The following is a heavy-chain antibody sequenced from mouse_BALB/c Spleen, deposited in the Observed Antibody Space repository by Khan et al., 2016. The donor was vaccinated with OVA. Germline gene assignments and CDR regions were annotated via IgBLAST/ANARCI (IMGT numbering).Heavy chain of an antibody. CDR1: GFTFTNYG. CDR3: ARVGYNGTMDC. D-gene: IGHD2-2*01. Sequence: IQLVQSGPELKKPGETVQISCKASGFTFTNYGMNWVKQAPGKGLKWMGWINTYTGEPTFADDFTGRFAFSLNTSVSTAYLQINSLKNEDTATYFCARVGYNGTMDCWGQGTSVTVSS. CDR2: INTYTGEP. V-gene: IGHV9-3-1*01. J-gene: IGHJ4*01.